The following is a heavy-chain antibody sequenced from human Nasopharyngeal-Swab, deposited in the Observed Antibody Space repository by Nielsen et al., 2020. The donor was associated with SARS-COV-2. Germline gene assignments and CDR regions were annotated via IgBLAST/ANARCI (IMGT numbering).Heavy chain of an antibody. D-gene: IGHD6-6*01. J-gene: IGHJ4*02. CDR3: ARSGYSNSDIDY. CDR1: GGTFSSYA. V-gene: IGHV1-69*13. Sequence: ASVKVSCKASGGTFSSYAISWVRQAPGQGLEWMGGIIPIFGTAGYAQKFQDRVTITADESTSTAYMELSSLRSEDTAVYYCARSGYSNSDIDYWGQGTLVTVSS. CDR2: IIPIFGTA.